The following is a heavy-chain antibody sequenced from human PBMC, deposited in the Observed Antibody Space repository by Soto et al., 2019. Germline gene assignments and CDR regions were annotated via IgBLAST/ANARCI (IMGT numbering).Heavy chain of an antibody. CDR1: GFTFSSYA. CDR3: AKDEGDYIWGRFGY. D-gene: IGHD3-16*01. V-gene: IGHV3-23*01. CDR2: ISGSGGST. Sequence: EVQLLESGGGLVQPGGSLRLSCAASGFTFSSYAMSWVRQAPGKGLEWVSAISGSGGSTYYADSVKGRFTISRDNSKNPMYLQINSLSAEDTAVYYCAKDEGDYIWGRFGYWGQGTLVTVSS. J-gene: IGHJ4*02.